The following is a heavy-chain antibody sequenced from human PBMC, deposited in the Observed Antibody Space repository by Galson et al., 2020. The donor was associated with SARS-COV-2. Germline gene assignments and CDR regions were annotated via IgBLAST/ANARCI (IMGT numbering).Heavy chain of an antibody. CDR1: GFSLSTSGMR. CDR3: ARGYYDILTGHYDAFDI. CDR2: IDWDDDN. Sequence: SGPTLVKPTQTLTLTCTFSGFSLSTSGMRVSWIRQPPGKALEWLARIDWDDDNFYSTSLKTRLTISKDTSKNQVVLTMTNMDPVDTATYYCARGYYDILTGHYDAFDIWGQGTMVTVSS. J-gene: IGHJ3*02. D-gene: IGHD3-9*01. V-gene: IGHV2-70*04.